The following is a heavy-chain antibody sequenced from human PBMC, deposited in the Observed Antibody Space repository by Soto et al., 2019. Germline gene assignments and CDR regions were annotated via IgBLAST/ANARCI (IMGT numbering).Heavy chain of an antibody. D-gene: IGHD4-17*01. CDR1: GGTFSSYA. Sequence: QVQLVQSGAEVKKPGSSVKVSCKASGGTFSSYAISWVRQAPGQGLEWMGGIIPIFGTANYAQKFQGRVTITADESTSTAYMELSSLRSEDTAVYYCARGPTVTTAHTASYFDYWGQGTLVTVSS. V-gene: IGHV1-69*01. J-gene: IGHJ4*02. CDR2: IIPIFGTA. CDR3: ARGPTVTTAHTASYFDY.